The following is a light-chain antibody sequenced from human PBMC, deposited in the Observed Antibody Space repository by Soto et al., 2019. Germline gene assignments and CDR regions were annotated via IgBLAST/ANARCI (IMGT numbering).Light chain of an antibody. CDR2: AAS. Sequence: EIVMTPSPNTLSVSPGERGTLSRRASQRVSDRVVWYQQKSGQAPSLLIYAASTRAAGVPARFSGSGSGTEFTLTISSLQSEDFAVYFCQQYADWPKTFGQGTKVDIK. CDR3: QQYADWPKT. CDR1: QRVSDR. V-gene: IGKV3-15*01. J-gene: IGKJ1*01.